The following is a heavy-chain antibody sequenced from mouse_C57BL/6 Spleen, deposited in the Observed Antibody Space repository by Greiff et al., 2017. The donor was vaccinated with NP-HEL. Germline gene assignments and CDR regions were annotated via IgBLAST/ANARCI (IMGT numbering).Heavy chain of an antibody. CDR1: GFTFSSYA. CDR3: ARDRDDYDGYYAMDY. Sequence: EVKLMESGGGLVKPGGSLKLSCAASGFTFSSYAMSWVRQTPEKRLEWVATISDGGSYTYYPDNVKGRFTISRDNAKNNLYLQMSHLKSEDTAMYYCARDRDDYDGYYAMDYWGQGTSVTVSS. D-gene: IGHD2-4*01. V-gene: IGHV5-4*01. CDR2: ISDGGSYT. J-gene: IGHJ4*01.